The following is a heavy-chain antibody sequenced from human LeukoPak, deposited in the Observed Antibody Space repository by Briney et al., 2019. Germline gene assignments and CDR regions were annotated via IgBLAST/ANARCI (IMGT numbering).Heavy chain of an antibody. CDR2: IYYSGST. J-gene: IGHJ2*01. D-gene: IGHD4-17*01. CDR3: ARTTVTTDWYFDL. V-gene: IGHV4-30-4*01. CDR1: GGSISSGDYY. Sequence: SETLSLTCTVSGGSISSGDYYWSWIRQPPGTGLEWIGYIYYSGSTYYNPSLKSRVTISVDTSKNQFSLKLSSVTAADTAVYYCARTTVTTDWYFDLWGRGTLVTVSS.